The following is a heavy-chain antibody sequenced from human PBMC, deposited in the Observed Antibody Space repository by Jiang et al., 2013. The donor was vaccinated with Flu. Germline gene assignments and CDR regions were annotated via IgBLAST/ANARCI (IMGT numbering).Heavy chain of an antibody. J-gene: IGHJ4*02. Sequence: SGAEVKKPGASVKVSCKASGYIFTSYPLHWVRQAPGQGPEWMGWVNPHRRDTDGTKYAQKFQGRVTMTRDTSISTAYMELNSLRSDDTAVYYCATAVAGTPDFWGQGTLVTVSS. CDR3: ATAVAGTPDF. V-gene: IGHV1-2*02. CDR1: GYIFTSYP. D-gene: IGHD6-19*01. CDR2: VNPHRRDTDGT.